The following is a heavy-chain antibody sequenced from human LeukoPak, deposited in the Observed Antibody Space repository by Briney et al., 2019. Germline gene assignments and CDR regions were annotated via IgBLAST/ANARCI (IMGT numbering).Heavy chain of an antibody. D-gene: IGHD3-10*01. CDR3: ARDESPITMVRGFDS. Sequence: SETLSLTCTVSGGSISSSDFYWGWIRQPPGKGLEWIGSISYSGNTYYNPSLKSRVTISVDTSKNQFSLKLSSVTAADTAVYYCARDESPITMVRGFDSWGQGTLVTVSS. CDR2: ISYSGNT. V-gene: IGHV4-39*02. CDR1: GGSISSSDFY. J-gene: IGHJ4*02.